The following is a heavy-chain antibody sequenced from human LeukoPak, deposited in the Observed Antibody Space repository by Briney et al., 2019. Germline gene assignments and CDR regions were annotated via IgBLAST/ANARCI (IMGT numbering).Heavy chain of an antibody. CDR1: GDSISSYY. CDR2: IYTSGST. J-gene: IGHJ5*02. CDR3: ARNLDDYDSSGYYSWFDP. V-gene: IGHV4-4*07. D-gene: IGHD3-22*01. Sequence: SETLSLTCTVSGDSISSYYWSWIRQPAGKGREWIGRIYTSGSTNYNPSLKSRVTMSVDTSKNQFSLKLSSVTAADTAVYYCARNLDDYDSSGYYSWFDPWGQGTLVTVSS.